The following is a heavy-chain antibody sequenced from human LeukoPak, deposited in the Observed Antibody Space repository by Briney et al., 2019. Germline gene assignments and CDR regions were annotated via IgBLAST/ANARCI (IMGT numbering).Heavy chain of an antibody. Sequence: SETLSLTCTVSGGSISSSSYYWGWIRRPPGKGLEWIGSIYYSGSTYYNPSLKSRVTISVDTSKNQFSLKLSSVTAADTAVYYCANEGYTAMDYWGRGTLVTVSS. D-gene: IGHD5-18*01. CDR1: GGSISSSSYY. V-gene: IGHV4-39*01. J-gene: IGHJ4*02. CDR3: ANEGYTAMDY. CDR2: IYYSGST.